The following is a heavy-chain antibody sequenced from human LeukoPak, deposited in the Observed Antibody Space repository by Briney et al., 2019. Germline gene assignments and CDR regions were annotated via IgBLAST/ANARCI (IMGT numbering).Heavy chain of an antibody. CDR1: GGSFSGYY. Sequence: SETLSLTCAVYGGSFSGYYWSWIRQPPGKGLEWIGEINHSGSTNYNPSLKSRVTISVDTSKNQFSLKLSSVTAADTAVYYCARGGGWYLWSLRRGNDAFDIWGQGTMVTVSS. CDR3: ARGGGWYLWSLRRGNDAFDI. CDR2: INHSGST. J-gene: IGHJ3*02. D-gene: IGHD6-19*01. V-gene: IGHV4-34*01.